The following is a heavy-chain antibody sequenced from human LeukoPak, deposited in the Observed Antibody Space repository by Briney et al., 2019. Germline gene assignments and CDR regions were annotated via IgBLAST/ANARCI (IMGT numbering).Heavy chain of an antibody. J-gene: IGHJ6*03. CDR2: IHYGGGSI. CDR1: GITFTGYS. V-gene: IGHV3-48*04. CDR3: ARDLYNHYMDV. D-gene: IGHD1-14*01. Sequence: GGSLRLFCAASGITFTGYSMHWVRQAPGGGLEWVSYIHYGGGSIYYADFMKGRFTISRDNAKNSLFLQINSLRAEDTAVYYCARDLYNHYMDVWGKGTTVTVSS.